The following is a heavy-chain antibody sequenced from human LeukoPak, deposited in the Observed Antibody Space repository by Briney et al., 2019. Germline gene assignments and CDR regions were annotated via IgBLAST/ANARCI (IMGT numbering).Heavy chain of an antibody. V-gene: IGHV3-66*01. CDR1: GFTVSSNY. D-gene: IGHD4-17*01. CDR3: ARDVTTVTYGRDY. Sequence: GGSLRLSCAASGFTVSSNYMSWVRQAPGKGLEWVSVIYSGGSTYYADSVKGRFTISRDNSKNTLYLQMNSLRAEDTAVYYCARDVTTVTYGRDYWGQGTLVTVSS. CDR2: IYSGGST. J-gene: IGHJ4*02.